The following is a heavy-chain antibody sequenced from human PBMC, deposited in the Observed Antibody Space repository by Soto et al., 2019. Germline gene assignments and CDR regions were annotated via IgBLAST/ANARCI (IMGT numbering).Heavy chain of an antibody. CDR3: ARKFAPEFFDS. CDR1: GYTFSTYW. J-gene: IGHJ4*02. Sequence: GESLKISCKGSGYTFSTYWIAWVRQMPGKGLEWMGIIYPGDSDTKYSPAFQGQVTISADKSINTAYLQWSSLKASDTAMYYCARKFAPEFFDSWGQGTLVTVSS. V-gene: IGHV5-51*01. CDR2: IYPGDSDT. D-gene: IGHD3-10*01.